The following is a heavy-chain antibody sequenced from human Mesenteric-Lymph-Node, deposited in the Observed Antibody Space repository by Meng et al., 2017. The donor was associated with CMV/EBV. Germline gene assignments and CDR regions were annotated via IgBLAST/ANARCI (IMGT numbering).Heavy chain of an antibody. CDR3: ARLRDYGDYLFDP. CDR2: IYPADSDT. J-gene: IGHJ5*02. CDR1: GYSFTSYW. Sequence: GESLKISCQASGYSFTSYWIAWVRQMPGKGLEWMGIIYPADSDTRYSPSFQGQVSFSADKSVTTAYLQWTSLRASDTAIYYCARLRDYGDYLFDPWGQGPRSPSPQ. V-gene: IGHV5-51*01. D-gene: IGHD4-17*01.